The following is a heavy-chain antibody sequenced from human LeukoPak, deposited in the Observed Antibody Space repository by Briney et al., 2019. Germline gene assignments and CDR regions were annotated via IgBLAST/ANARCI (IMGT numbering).Heavy chain of an antibody. CDR1: GFTFSSYG. D-gene: IGHD3-22*01. CDR2: IWYDGSNK. J-gene: IGHJ4*02. V-gene: IGHV3-33*01. CDR3: ARDRRNYDSSGYYYAY. Sequence: PGRSLRLSCAASGFTFSSYGMHWVRQAPGKGLEWVAVIWYDGSNKYYADSVKGRFTISRDNSKNTLYLQMNSLRAEGTAVYYCARDRRNYDSSGYYYAYWGQGTLVTVSS.